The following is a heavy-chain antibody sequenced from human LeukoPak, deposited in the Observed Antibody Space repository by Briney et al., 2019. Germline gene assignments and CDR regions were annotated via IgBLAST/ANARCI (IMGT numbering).Heavy chain of an antibody. CDR3: ARALAIIAAAADY. Sequence: PGGSLRLSCEASGFTVSSNYMSWVRQAPGKGLEWVSVIYGGGSPYYADSVKGRFTISRDNSKNTLYLQMNSLRAEDTAVYYCARALAIIAAAADYWGQGTLVTVSS. CDR1: GFTVSSNY. CDR2: IYGGGSP. D-gene: IGHD6-13*01. J-gene: IGHJ4*02. V-gene: IGHV3-53*05.